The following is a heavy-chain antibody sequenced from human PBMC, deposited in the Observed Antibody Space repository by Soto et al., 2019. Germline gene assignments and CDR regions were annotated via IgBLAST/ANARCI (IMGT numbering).Heavy chain of an antibody. CDR2: IWYDGSNK. CDR1: GFTFSSYG. Sequence: GGSLRLSCAASGFTFSSYGMHWVRQAPGKGLEWVAVIWYDGSNKYYADSVKGRFTISRDNSKNTLYLQMNSLRAEDTAVYYWASRGEGGDDCSNWGFDYWGQGTLVTVSS. V-gene: IGHV3-33*01. D-gene: IGHD4-4*01. CDR3: ASRGEGGDDCSNWGFDY. J-gene: IGHJ4*02.